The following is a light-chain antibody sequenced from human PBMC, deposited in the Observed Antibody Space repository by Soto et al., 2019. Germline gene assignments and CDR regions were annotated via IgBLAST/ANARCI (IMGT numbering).Light chain of an antibody. CDR1: QSSRND. CDR3: LQHNSYLWT. Sequence: DIQMTQSPSSLSASVGDRFTITCRSSQSSRNDLGWYQQKRGKAPKRLFYAASSLESGGPSRCSGSGSGTEFILTNRSLQPEDFATYYCLQHNSYLWTFGQGTKWIS. CDR2: AAS. V-gene: IGKV1-17*01. J-gene: IGKJ1*01.